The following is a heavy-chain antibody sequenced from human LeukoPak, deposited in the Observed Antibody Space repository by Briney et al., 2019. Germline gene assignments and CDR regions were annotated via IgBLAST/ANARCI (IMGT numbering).Heavy chain of an antibody. Sequence: HSGGSLRLSCAASGFTFSSSWMTWVRQAPGKGLEWVANINNDGSGTYYVDSVEGRFTISRDNAKNSLLLQMNSLRAEDTAVYYCASKAVTYYYDYWGQGTLVIVSS. CDR3: ASKAVTYYYDY. D-gene: IGHD4-17*01. CDR2: INNDGSGT. J-gene: IGHJ4*02. CDR1: GFTFSSSW. V-gene: IGHV3-7*05.